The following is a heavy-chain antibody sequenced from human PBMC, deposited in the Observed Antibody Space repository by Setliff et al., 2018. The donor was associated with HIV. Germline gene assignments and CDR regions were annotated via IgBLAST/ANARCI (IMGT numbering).Heavy chain of an antibody. CDR2: IYYSGVT. Sequence: PSETLSLTCTVSGASISDGGNYWSWIRQHPEKGLEWIGNIYYSGVTDLNPSLKSRVTISVDTSKNQFSLRLTSVTAADTAIYYCARGVGIGGNWFDPWGQGIMVTVSS. V-gene: IGHV4-31*03. CDR3: ARGVGIGGNWFDP. J-gene: IGHJ5*02. CDR1: GASISDGGNY. D-gene: IGHD2-15*01.